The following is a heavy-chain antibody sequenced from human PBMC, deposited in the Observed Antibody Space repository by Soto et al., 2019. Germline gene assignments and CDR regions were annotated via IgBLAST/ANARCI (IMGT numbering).Heavy chain of an antibody. V-gene: IGHV3-30-3*01. CDR2: ISYDGSNK. Sequence: QVQLVESGGGVVQPGRSLRLSCAASGFTFSSYAMHWVRQAPGKGLEWVAVISYDGSNKYYADSVKGRFTISRDNSKNTLYLQMNSLRAEDTAVYYCARGLEGVPYYWGQGTLVNVSS. J-gene: IGHJ4*02. D-gene: IGHD2-8*01. CDR3: ARGLEGVPYY. CDR1: GFTFSSYA.